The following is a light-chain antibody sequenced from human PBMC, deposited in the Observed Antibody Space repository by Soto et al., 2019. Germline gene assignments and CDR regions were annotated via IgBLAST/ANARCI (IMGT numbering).Light chain of an antibody. J-gene: IGLJ3*02. CDR2: LEGSGSY. CDR1: SGHSSNI. CDR3: ETCDSNTNWV. V-gene: IGLV4-60*02. Sequence: QSVLTQSSSASASLGSSVKLTCTLSSGHSSNIIAWHQQQPGKAPRYLMKLEGSGSYNKGSGVPDRFSGSSSGADRYLTSSNLQFEDEADYYCETCDSNTNWVFGGGTQLTVL.